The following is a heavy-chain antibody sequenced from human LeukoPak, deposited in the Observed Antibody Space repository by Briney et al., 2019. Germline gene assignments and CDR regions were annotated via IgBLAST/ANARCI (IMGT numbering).Heavy chain of an antibody. CDR1: GGSMSSHY. D-gene: IGHD4-17*01. J-gene: IGHJ5*02. CDR2: IYDSGST. V-gene: IGHV4-59*11. Sequence: SETLSLTCTVSGGSMSSHYWNWIRQSPGKGLEWIGYIYDSGSTNYNPSLRSRVTISVDTSKNQFSLKLSSVTAADTALYYCARDLGRDYGDYVFDPWGQGILVIVSS. CDR3: ARDLGRDYGDYVFDP.